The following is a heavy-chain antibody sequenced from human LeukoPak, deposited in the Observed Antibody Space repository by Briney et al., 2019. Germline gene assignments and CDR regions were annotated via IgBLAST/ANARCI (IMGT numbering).Heavy chain of an antibody. CDR3: ARHYSLTGGRLSEYWFDP. D-gene: IGHD7-27*01. CDR1: GASINSYY. V-gene: IGHV4-59*08. Sequence: SETLSLTCTVSGASINSYYWSWIRQPPGKGLEWIGYMYSRGSTNYNPSLKSRVTVSLDTSKNQFSLKLSSVNAADTAVYYCARHYSLTGGRLSEYWFDPWGQGTLVTVSS. J-gene: IGHJ5*02. CDR2: MYSRGST.